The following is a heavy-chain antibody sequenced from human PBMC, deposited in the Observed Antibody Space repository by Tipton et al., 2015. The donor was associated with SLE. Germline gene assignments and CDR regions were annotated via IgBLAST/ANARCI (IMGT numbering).Heavy chain of an antibody. Sequence: TLSLTCAVYGGSFSGYYCSWIRQPPGKGLEWIGEINHSGSTNYNPSLKSRVTISVDTSKNQFSLKLSSVTAADAAVYYCARLGGGGVGAPFDYWGQGTLVTVSS. J-gene: IGHJ4*02. D-gene: IGHD1-26*01. CDR3: ARLGGGGVGAPFDY. CDR1: GGSFSGYY. CDR2: INHSGST. V-gene: IGHV4-34*01.